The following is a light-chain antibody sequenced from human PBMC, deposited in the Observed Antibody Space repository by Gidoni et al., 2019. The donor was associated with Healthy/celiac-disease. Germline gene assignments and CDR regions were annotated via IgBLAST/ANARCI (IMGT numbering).Light chain of an antibody. V-gene: IGKV1-39*01. CDR1: QSISSY. Sequence: DIQMTQSPSSLSASVGDRVTITCRTSQSISSYLNWYQQKPGKAPKLLIYAESSLQSGVPSRFSGSGCGTDLTLTISSLQPEDFATYYCQQSYSTHRITFGQGTRLEIK. CDR3: QQSYSTHRIT. CDR2: AES. J-gene: IGKJ5*01.